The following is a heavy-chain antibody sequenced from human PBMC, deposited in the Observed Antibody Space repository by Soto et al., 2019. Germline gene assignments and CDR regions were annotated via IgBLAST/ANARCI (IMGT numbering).Heavy chain of an antibody. CDR2: IYYSGST. D-gene: IGHD2-2*01. CDR3: ARGQYQLLHFDY. J-gene: IGHJ4*02. Sequence: QVQLQESGPGLVKPSQTLSLTCTVSGGSISSGGYYWSWIRQHPGKGLEWIGYIYYSGSTYYNPSLKRRVTISVDTSKNQFSLKLSSVTAADTDVYYCARGQYQLLHFDYWGQGTLVTVSS. V-gene: IGHV4-31*03. CDR1: GGSISSGGYY.